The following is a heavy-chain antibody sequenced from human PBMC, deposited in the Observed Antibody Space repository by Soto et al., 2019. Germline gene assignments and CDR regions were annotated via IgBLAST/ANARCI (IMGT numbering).Heavy chain of an antibody. D-gene: IGHD1-26*01. CDR1: GGSFSGYY. CDR2: INHSGGT. J-gene: IGHJ4*02. V-gene: IGHV4-34*01. Sequence: QVQLQQWGAGLLKPSETLSLTCAVYGGSFSGYYWSWVRQPPGKGLEWIGEINHSGGTNYNPSLKSRVTISVDTSKNQFSLNLNSVTAADPSVYYCARGRWEGRFDHWGEGTLVTISS. CDR3: ARGRWEGRFDH.